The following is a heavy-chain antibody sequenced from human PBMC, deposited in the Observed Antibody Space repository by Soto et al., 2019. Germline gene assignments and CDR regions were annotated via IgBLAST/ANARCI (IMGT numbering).Heavy chain of an antibody. Sequence: SETLSLTCAVSGYSISSGSYYWSWIRQPPGKGLEWIGYIYYSGSTNYNPSLKSRVTISVDTSKNQFSLKLSSVTAADTAVYYCAVTEGFGDYLQHWGQGSLVTVSS. J-gene: IGHJ1*01. CDR1: GYSISSGSYY. D-gene: IGHD3-10*01. CDR3: AVTEGFGDYLQH. V-gene: IGHV4-61*01. CDR2: IYYSGST.